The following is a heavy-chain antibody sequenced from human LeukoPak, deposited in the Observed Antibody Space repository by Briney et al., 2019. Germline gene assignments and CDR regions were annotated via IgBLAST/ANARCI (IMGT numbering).Heavy chain of an antibody. CDR1: GFTFSSYA. J-gene: IGHJ4*02. Sequence: GGSLRLSCAASGFTFSSYAMSWVRQAPGKGLEWVSAISGSGGSTYYADSVKGRFTITRDNSKNTLYLQMNSRRAEDTAVYYCAKDLGDGPTIFYWGQGTLVTVSS. CDR3: AKDLGDGPTIFY. V-gene: IGHV3-23*01. D-gene: IGHD3-10*01. CDR2: ISGSGGST.